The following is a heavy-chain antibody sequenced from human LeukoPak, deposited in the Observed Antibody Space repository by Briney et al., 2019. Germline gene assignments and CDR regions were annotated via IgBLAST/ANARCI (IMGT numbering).Heavy chain of an antibody. J-gene: IGHJ6*03. D-gene: IGHD4-17*01. CDR2: ISGSTSYI. CDR3: ARYGDQPPYYYHYYMDV. CDR1: GFTFGGYT. Sequence: GGSLRLSCAASGFTFGGYTMNWVRQAPGKGLEWVSSISGSTSYIYYADSVKGRFTISRDNAKNSLYLQMDSLRAEDTAVYYCARYGDQPPYYYHYYMDVWGKGTTVTIPS. V-gene: IGHV3-21*06.